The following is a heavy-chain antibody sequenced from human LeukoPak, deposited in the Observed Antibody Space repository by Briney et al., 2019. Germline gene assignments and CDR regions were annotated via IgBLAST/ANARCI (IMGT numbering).Heavy chain of an antibody. V-gene: IGHV4-30-2*01. J-gene: IGHJ5*02. Sequence: SETLSLTCTVAVGSISSGGYYWRWIRQPPGKGLEWIAYISAAGTTFYNPSLKSRVTISLDRSKNQFSLKLSSVTAADTAVYYCARAGYSINWFDPWGQGTLVTVSS. CDR3: ARAGYSINWFDP. D-gene: IGHD6-13*01. CDR1: VGSISSGGYY. CDR2: ISAAGTT.